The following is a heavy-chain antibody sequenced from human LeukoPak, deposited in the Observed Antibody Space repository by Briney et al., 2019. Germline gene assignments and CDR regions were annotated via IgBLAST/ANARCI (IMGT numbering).Heavy chain of an antibody. CDR3: ARDRGAVAGRGAFYYGMDV. D-gene: IGHD6-19*01. J-gene: IGHJ6*02. CDR1: GFTFSSYG. CDR2: IWYDGSNK. Sequence: GGSLRLSCAASGFTFSSYGMHWVRQAPGKGLEWVAVIWYDGSNKYYADSVKGRFTISRDNSKNTLYLQMNSLRAEDTAVYYCARDRGAVAGRGAFYYGMDVWGQGTTVTVSS. V-gene: IGHV3-33*01.